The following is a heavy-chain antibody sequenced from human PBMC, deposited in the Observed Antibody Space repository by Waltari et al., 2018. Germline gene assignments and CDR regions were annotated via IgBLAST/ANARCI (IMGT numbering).Heavy chain of an antibody. CDR1: GYSFTSYW. CDR2: IYPGDSDT. J-gene: IGHJ3*02. V-gene: IGHV5-51*03. Sequence: EVQLVQSGAEVKKPGESLKISCKGSGYSFTSYWIGWVRPMPGKGLEWMGIIYPGDSDTRYSPSFQGQVTISADKSISTAYLQWSSLKASDTAMYYCARGGRITMIVVVPADAFDIWGQGTMVTVSS. CDR3: ARGGRITMIVVVPADAFDI. D-gene: IGHD3-22*01.